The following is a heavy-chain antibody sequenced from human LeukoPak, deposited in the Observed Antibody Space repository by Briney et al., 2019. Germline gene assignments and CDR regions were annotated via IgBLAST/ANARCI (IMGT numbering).Heavy chain of an antibody. J-gene: IGHJ4*02. CDR2: IISDGSTT. V-gene: IGHV3-74*01. Sequence: GGSLTLFCAASGFTFSSYWILWVRQATGKALVWVSRIISDGSTTSYADSVKGRFTISRDTAKNTLYLQMNSLRADDTAVYYCARISYDSSGYYDYWGQGALVTVSS. CDR3: ARISYDSSGYYDY. D-gene: IGHD3-22*01. CDR1: GFTFSSYW.